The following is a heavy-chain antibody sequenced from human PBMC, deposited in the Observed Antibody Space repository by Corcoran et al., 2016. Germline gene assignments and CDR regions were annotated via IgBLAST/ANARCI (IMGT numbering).Heavy chain of an antibody. V-gene: IGHV1-46*01. CDR2: INPSGGSA. CDR1: GYTFITNF. J-gene: IGHJ6*02. CDR3: AGEFSGYSTRYYYYYGMDV. Sequence: QVLLVQSGAEVKKPGASVRVSCKASGYTFITNFIHWVRQAPGQGLEWMGAINPSGGSANYAQKVQGRVAMTRDTSTSTVYMEMSNLTSDDTAVYYCAGEFSGYSTRYYYYYGMDVWGQGTTVTVSS. D-gene: IGHD2-8*01.